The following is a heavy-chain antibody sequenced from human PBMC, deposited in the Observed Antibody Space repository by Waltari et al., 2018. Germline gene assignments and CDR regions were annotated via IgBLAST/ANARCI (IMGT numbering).Heavy chain of an antibody. V-gene: IGHV3-30-3*01. Sequence: QVQLVESGGGVVQPGRSLRLSCAASGFTFSSYAMHWVRQAPGKGLEWVAVISYDGSNKYYADSVKGRFTISRDNSKNTLYLQMNSLRAEDTAVYYCARDRQWLDYYYYGMDVWGQGTTVTVSS. CDR3: ARDRQWLDYYYYGMDV. CDR1: GFTFSSYA. CDR2: ISYDGSNK. J-gene: IGHJ6*02. D-gene: IGHD6-19*01.